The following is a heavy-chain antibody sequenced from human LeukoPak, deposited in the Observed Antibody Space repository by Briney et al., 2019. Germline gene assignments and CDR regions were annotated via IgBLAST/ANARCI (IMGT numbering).Heavy chain of an antibody. CDR3: ARDEALTRPILYPTHGMDV. V-gene: IGHV3-30*04. Sequence: GRSLRLPCAASGFTFSSYAMHWVRQAPGKGLEWVAVISYDGSNKYYADSVKGRFTISRDNSKNTLYLQMNSLRAEDTAVYYCARDEALTRPILYPTHGMDVWGQGTTVTVSS. CDR2: ISYDGSNK. D-gene: IGHD2-8*01. J-gene: IGHJ6*02. CDR1: GFTFSSYA.